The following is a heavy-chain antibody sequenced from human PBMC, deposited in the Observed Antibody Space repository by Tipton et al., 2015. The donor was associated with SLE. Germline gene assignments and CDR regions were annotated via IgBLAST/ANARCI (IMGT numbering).Heavy chain of an antibody. J-gene: IGHJ6*02. D-gene: IGHD2-2*01. V-gene: IGHV4-39*01. Sequence: TLSLTCTVSGGSISGSSYYWGWIRQPPGKGLEWIGSMYYGGNTYYNPSLKSRATISGDSSKNQFSLKLTSVTAADTAVYYCATSYHCSVSSCDTYYYGLDVWGQGTTVTVSS. CDR3: ATSYHCSVSSCDTYYYGLDV. CDR1: GGSISGSSYY. CDR2: MYYGGNT.